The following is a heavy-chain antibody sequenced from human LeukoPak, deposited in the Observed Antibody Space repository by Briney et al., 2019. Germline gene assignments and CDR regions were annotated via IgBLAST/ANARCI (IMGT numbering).Heavy chain of an antibody. J-gene: IGHJ4*02. Sequence: GGSLRLSCAASRFTFSSYSMNWLRQAPGKGREGVSYISSSSSTIYYADPVRGRFTIYRDNAKNSLYLQMDSLRAEDAALYYCARVAHLYSYDSSGYYSVPYYFDYWGQGTVVSVFS. V-gene: IGHV3-48*01. D-gene: IGHD3-22*01. CDR3: ARVAHLYSYDSSGYYSVPYYFDY. CDR1: RFTFSSYS. CDR2: ISSSSSTI.